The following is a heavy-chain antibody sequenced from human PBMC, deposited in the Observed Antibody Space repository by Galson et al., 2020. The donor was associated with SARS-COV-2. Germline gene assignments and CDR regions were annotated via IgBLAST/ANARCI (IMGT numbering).Heavy chain of an antibody. J-gene: IGHJ3*02. CDR1: GLTFSFYA. Sequence: GESLKISCGASGLTFSFYAMSRVRQAPGKGLEWVSAISGSGDSTYYADSVKGRFTISRDNSKNTLFLQMNSLRAEDTAVYYCAKDKRDLLDAFDIWGQGTMVTVSS. CDR2: ISGSGDST. D-gene: IGHD1-26*01. V-gene: IGHV3-23*01. CDR3: AKDKRDLLDAFDI.